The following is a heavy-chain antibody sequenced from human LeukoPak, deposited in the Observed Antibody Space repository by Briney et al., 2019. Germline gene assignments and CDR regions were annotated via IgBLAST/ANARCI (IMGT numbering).Heavy chain of an antibody. D-gene: IGHD6-19*01. Sequence: ASVKVSCKASGYTFTGNYMHWVRQAPGQGLEWMGWINPNSGGTNYAQKFQGRVTMTRDTSIGIAYMELNRLRSDDTAVYYCARETVAGTGMNWFDPWGQGTLVTVSS. CDR1: GYTFTGNY. CDR2: INPNSGGT. CDR3: ARETVAGTGMNWFDP. J-gene: IGHJ5*02. V-gene: IGHV1-2*02.